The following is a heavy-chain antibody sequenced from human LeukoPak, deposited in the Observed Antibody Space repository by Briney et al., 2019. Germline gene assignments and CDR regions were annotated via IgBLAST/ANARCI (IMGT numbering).Heavy chain of an antibody. D-gene: IGHD2-15*01. J-gene: IGHJ4*02. CDR2: ISSSSSYI. CDR3: ARGGKSGYFPDY. Sequence: PGGSLRLSCAASGFTFSSYNMNWVRQAPGKGLEWVSSISSSSSYIYYADSVKGGLTISRDKAKNSLYLQMNSLRAEDTAVYYCARGGKSGYFPDYWGQGTLVTVTS. V-gene: IGHV3-21*01. CDR1: GFTFSSYN.